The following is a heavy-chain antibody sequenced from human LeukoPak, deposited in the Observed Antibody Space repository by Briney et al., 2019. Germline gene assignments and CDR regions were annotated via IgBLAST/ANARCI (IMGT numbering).Heavy chain of an antibody. V-gene: IGHV4-38-2*01. CDR1: GYSISSGYY. D-gene: IGHD1-7*01. Sequence: SETLSLTCAVSGYSISSGYYLDWIRQPPGKGLEWIGTISHSGGTYYNPSLRSRVTISVDTSKNQSSLKLSSMTAADTAVYYCARNYGGLDYFDSWGQGTLVTVSS. CDR3: ARNYGGLDYFDS. CDR2: ISHSGGT. J-gene: IGHJ4*02.